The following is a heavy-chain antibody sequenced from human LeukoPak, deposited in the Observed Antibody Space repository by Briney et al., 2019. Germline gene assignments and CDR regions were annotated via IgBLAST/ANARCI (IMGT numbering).Heavy chain of an antibody. V-gene: IGHV3-11*01. Sequence: PGGSLRLSCAASGFTFSDYYMSWIRQAPGKGLEWVSYISSSGSTIYYADSVKGRFTIPRDSAKNSLYLQMNSLRAEDTAVYYCARAFWSGRFDYWGQGTLVTVSS. CDR1: GFTFSDYY. D-gene: IGHD3-3*01. CDR2: ISSSGSTI. CDR3: ARAFWSGRFDY. J-gene: IGHJ4*02.